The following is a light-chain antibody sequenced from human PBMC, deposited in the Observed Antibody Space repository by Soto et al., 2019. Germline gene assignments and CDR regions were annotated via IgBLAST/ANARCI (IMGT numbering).Light chain of an antibody. CDR3: QHHNDASRT. Sequence: DIQMTQSPSSLSASVGDRVTITCRASQGISNYLAWYQQKPGKVPKLLMYAASTLQSGVPSRFSGSGSGTDLTLTISSLQLEDVETYYCQHHNDASRTFGGGTKAEIK. CDR1: QGISNY. V-gene: IGKV1-27*01. CDR2: AAS. J-gene: IGKJ4*01.